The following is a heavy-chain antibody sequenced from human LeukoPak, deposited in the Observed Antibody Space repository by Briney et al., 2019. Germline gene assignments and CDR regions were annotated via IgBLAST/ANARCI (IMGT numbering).Heavy chain of an antibody. J-gene: IGHJ4*02. V-gene: IGHV1-46*01. CDR3: TSGTGGRVGSSWDYYFGY. D-gene: IGHD6-13*01. Sequence: GASVKVSCKASGYTFTSQYIHWVRQAPGQGLEWMGIINPVTANTVYKQKFQGRVTMTRDTSTTTIYMELSSLRSEDTALYYCTSGTGGRVGSSWDYYFGYWGQGTLVTVSS. CDR1: GYTFTSQY. CDR2: INPVTANT.